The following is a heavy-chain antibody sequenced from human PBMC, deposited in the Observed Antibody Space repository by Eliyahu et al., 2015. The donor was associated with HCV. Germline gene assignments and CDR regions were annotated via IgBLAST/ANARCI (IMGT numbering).Heavy chain of an antibody. D-gene: IGHD6-13*01. J-gene: IGHJ2*01. V-gene: IGHV4-61*02. Sequence: QVQLQESGPGLVKPSQTLSLTCTVXGXSIXXGRXXWSWIRQPAGKGLEWIGRIYTSGSTNYNPSLKSRVTISVDTSKNQFSLKLSSVTAADTAVYYCARDGKWSSSWFTSGYFDLWAVAPWSLSPQ. CDR1: GXSIXXGRXX. CDR3: ARDGKWSSSWFTSGYFDL. CDR2: IYTSGST.